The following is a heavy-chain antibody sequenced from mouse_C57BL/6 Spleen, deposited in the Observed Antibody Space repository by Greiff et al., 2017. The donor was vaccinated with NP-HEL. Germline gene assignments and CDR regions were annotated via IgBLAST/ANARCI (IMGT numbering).Heavy chain of an antibody. Sequence: VQLQESGAELVRPGASVTLSCKASGYTFTDYEMHWVKQTPVHGLEWIGAIDPETGGTAYNQKFKGKAILTADKSSSTAYMELRSLTSEDSAVYYCTREGLPWFAYWGQGTLVTVSA. CDR2: IDPETGGT. CDR3: TREGLPWFAY. V-gene: IGHV1-15*01. D-gene: IGHD3-3*01. CDR1: GYTFTDYE. J-gene: IGHJ3*01.